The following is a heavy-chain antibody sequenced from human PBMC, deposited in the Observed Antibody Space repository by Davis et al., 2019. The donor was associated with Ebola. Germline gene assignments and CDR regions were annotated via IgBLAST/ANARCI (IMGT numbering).Heavy chain of an antibody. CDR3: VKDNSNIWFDI. CDR2: FGVGADT. V-gene: IGHV3-23*01. J-gene: IGHJ3*02. CDR1: GFTFSTYA. D-gene: IGHD2/OR15-2a*01. Sequence: GESLKISCAASGFTFSTYAMGWVRQAPGKGLEWVSTFGVGADTYYADSVKGRFAISRDNSKNTLYLQMNSLRVEDTAIYYCVKDNSNIWFDIWGQGTMVTVSS.